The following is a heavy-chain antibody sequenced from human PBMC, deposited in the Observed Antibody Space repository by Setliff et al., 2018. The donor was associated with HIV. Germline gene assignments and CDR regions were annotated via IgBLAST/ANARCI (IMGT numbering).Heavy chain of an antibody. CDR3: AKAGGDL. D-gene: IGHD3-16*01. CDR1: GYNFNTYW. V-gene: IGHV5-51*01. CDR2: VYPTDSDA. Sequence: ESLKISCRGFGYNFNTYWIDWVRQLPGKGLEWMGTVYPTDSDAKYNPSVQGQVSISADRSISTAYLQWNSLTASDTAVYYCAKAGGDLWGQGTLVTVSS. J-gene: IGHJ4*02.